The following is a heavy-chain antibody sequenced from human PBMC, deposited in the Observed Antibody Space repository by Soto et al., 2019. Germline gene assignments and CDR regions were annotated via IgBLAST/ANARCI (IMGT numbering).Heavy chain of an antibody. CDR1: GYTFTSYG. CDR3: AREGAYYDSSGYDDY. Sequence: ASVKVSCKASGYTFTSYGISWVRQAPGQGLEWMGWISAYNGNTNYAQKLQGRVTMTTDTSTSTAYMELRSLRSDDTAVYYCAREGAYYDSSGYDDYWGQGTLVTVSS. V-gene: IGHV1-18*01. CDR2: ISAYNGNT. J-gene: IGHJ4*02. D-gene: IGHD3-22*01.